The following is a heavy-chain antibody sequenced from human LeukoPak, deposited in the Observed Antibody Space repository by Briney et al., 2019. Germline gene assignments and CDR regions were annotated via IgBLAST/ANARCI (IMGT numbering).Heavy chain of an antibody. CDR3: ARDTVRGTSDY. D-gene: IGHD3-10*01. V-gene: IGHV3-11*06. Sequence: PGGSLRLSRAGAGFRFSDYYRSYIRQAPGKGLQWVSYISSGSSYTNYVDSVKGRFTISRDNAKNSLYLQMNSLRAEDTAVYYCARDTVRGTSDYWGQGTLVTVSS. J-gene: IGHJ4*02. CDR1: GFRFSDYY. CDR2: ISSGSSYT.